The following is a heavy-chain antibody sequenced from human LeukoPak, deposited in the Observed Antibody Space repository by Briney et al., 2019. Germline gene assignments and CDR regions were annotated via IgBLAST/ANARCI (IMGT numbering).Heavy chain of an antibody. CDR1: GFTFSSYS. J-gene: IGHJ4*02. D-gene: IGHD4-17*01. CDR2: ISSSSSYI. CDR3: AREGDYGDYVLVGFDY. Sequence: GGSLRLSCAASGFTFSSYSMNWVRQAPGKELEWVSSISSSSSYIYYADSVKGRFTISRDNAKNSLYLQMNSLRAEDTAVYYCAREGDYGDYVLVGFDYWGQGTLVTVSS. V-gene: IGHV3-21*01.